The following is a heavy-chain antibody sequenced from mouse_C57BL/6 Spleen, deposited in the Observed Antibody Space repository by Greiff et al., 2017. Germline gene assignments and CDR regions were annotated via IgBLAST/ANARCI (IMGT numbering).Heavy chain of an antibody. V-gene: IGHV5-9*01. J-gene: IGHJ4*01. D-gene: IGHD2-5*01. Sequence: DVKLVESGGGLVKPGGSLKLSCAASGFTFSSYTMSWVRQTPEKRLEWVATISGGGGNTYYPDSVKGRFTISRDNAKNTLYLQMSSLRSEDTALYYCARQRSNPHYYAMDYWGQGTSVTVSS. CDR3: ARQRSNPHYYAMDY. CDR1: GFTFSSYT. CDR2: ISGGGGNT.